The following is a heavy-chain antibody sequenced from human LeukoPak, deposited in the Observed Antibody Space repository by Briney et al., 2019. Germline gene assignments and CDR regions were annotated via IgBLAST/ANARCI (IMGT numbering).Heavy chain of an antibody. CDR2: IYSGGST. D-gene: IGHD6-19*01. Sequence: GGSLRLSCAASGFTVSSNYISWVRQAPGKGLEWVSVIYSGGSTYYADSVKGRFTISRDNSKNTLYLQMNSLRAEDTAVYYCAKTSIAVAGNFDYWGQGTLVTVSS. J-gene: IGHJ4*02. CDR1: GFTVSSNY. CDR3: AKTSIAVAGNFDY. V-gene: IGHV3-66*01.